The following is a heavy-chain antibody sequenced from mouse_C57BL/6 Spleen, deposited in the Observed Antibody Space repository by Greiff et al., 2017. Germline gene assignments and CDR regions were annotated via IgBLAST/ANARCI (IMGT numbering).Heavy chain of an antibody. D-gene: IGHD1-1*01. CDR2: INPNNGGT. V-gene: IGHV1-22*01. J-gene: IGHJ3*01. CDR3: AEDGAYGSRFAY. Sequence: EVQLQQSGPELVKPGASVKMSCKASGYTFTDYNMHWVKQSHGKSLEWIGYINPNNGGTSYNQKFKGKATLTVNKSSSTAYMELRSLTSEDSAVYYCAEDGAYGSRFAYWGQGTLVTVSA. CDR1: GYTFTDYN.